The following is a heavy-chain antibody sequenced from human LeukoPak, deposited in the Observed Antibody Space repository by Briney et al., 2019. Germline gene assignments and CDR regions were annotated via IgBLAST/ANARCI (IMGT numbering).Heavy chain of an antibody. CDR3: AAGATSAN. CDR1: GGSISGYY. CDR2: IYTSGST. D-gene: IGHD1-26*01. J-gene: IGHJ4*02. V-gene: IGHV4-4*07. Sequence: SETLSLTCTVSGGSISGYYWSWIRQPAGKGLEWIGRIYTSGSTNYNPSLKSRVTISVDKSKNQFSLNLSSVTAADTAVYYCAAGATSANWGQGTLVTVSS.